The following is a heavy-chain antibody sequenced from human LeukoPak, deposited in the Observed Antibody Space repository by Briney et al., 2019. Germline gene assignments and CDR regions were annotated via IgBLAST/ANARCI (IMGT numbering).Heavy chain of an antibody. CDR3: ATPLDYYDTSGYHQGGD. V-gene: IGHV3-7*03. J-gene: IGHJ4*02. CDR1: GFTFSSYW. Sequence: PGGSLRLSCAASGFTFSSYWMTWGRQAPGKGLEWVANIKQDGSKKNYVDSVKGRFTISRDNAKNSLYLQMNSLRAEDTAVYYCATPLDYYDTSGYHQGGDWGQGTLVTVSS. D-gene: IGHD3-22*01. CDR2: IKQDGSKK.